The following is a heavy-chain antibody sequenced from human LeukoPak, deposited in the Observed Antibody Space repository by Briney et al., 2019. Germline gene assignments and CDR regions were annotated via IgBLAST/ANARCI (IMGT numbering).Heavy chain of an antibody. CDR3: ARHIAATTNDY. CDR2: IIPIFGTA. CDR1: GGTFSSYA. Sequence: SVKVSCKASGGTFSSYAISWVRQAPGQGLEWMGGIIPIFGTANYAQKFQGRVAMTTDTSTSTAYMELRSLRSDDTAVYYCARHIAATTNDYWGQGTLVTVSS. V-gene: IGHV1-69*05. D-gene: IGHD6-6*01. J-gene: IGHJ4*02.